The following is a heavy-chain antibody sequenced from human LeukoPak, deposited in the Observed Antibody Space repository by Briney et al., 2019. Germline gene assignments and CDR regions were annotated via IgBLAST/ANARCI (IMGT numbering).Heavy chain of an antibody. D-gene: IGHD6-19*01. Sequence: GGSLRLSCAASGFTFSDYYMSWIRQAPGKGLEWVSYISSSGSTIYYADSVKGRFTISRDNAKNSLYLQMNSLRAEDTAVYYCARDFRGVAVAPSVDCWGQGTLVTVSS. CDR2: ISSSGSTI. CDR3: ARDFRGVAVAPSVDC. V-gene: IGHV3-11*01. J-gene: IGHJ4*02. CDR1: GFTFSDYY.